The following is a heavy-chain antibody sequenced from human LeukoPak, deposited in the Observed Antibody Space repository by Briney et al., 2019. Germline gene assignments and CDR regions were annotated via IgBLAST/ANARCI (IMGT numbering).Heavy chain of an antibody. CDR2: IKSKTDGGTT. CDR1: GFTFSNAW. Sequence: PGGSLRLSCAASGFTFSNAWMSWVRQAPGKGLEWVGRIKSKTDGGTTDYAAPVKGIFTISRDDSKNTLYLQMNSLKTEDTAVYYCTTLTYYYDGSGYSGGYWGQGTLVTVSS. V-gene: IGHV3-15*01. D-gene: IGHD3-22*01. J-gene: IGHJ4*02. CDR3: TTLTYYYDGSGYSGGY.